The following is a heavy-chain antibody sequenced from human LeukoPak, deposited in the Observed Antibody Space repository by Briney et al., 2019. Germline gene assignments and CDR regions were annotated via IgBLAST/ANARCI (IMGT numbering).Heavy chain of an antibody. Sequence: SETLSLTCTVSGVSISGGSFHWGWIRQPPAKGLHRIGYNYTSGSTNYNPPLESRVTISVVTSKSQFSLDLSSVTAADTAVYYCARQKCTSTSCLTKNAFDIWGQGTMVTVSS. J-gene: IGHJ3*02. CDR3: ARQKCTSTSCLTKNAFDI. V-gene: IGHV4-61*09. CDR2: NYTSGST. CDR1: GVSISGGSFH. D-gene: IGHD2-2*01.